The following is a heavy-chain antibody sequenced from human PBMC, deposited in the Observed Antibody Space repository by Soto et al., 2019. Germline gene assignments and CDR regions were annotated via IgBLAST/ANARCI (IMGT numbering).Heavy chain of an antibody. V-gene: IGHV4-61*01. Sequence: SETLSLTCTVSGGSVSSGSYYWSWIRQPPGKGLEWIGYIYYSGSTNYNPSLKSRVTISVDTSKNQFSLKLSSVTAADTAVYYCARGRGLVGATTFDYWGQGTLVTVSS. CDR2: IYYSGST. CDR3: ARGRGLVGATTFDY. CDR1: GGSVSSGSYY. J-gene: IGHJ4*02. D-gene: IGHD1-26*01.